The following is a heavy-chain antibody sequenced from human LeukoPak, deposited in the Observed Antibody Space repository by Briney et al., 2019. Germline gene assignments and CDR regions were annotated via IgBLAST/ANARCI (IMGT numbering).Heavy chain of an antibody. Sequence: GESLKISCQGSGYSFTNYWIGWVRQMPGKDLEWMGIFSPGDSDSRHSPSFRGQVTISADKSISTVYLQWSSLKASDTAMYYCARLASAWNFDYWGQGTLVTVSS. CDR1: GYSFTNYW. D-gene: IGHD6-19*01. V-gene: IGHV5-51*01. CDR3: ARLASAWNFDY. CDR2: FSPGDSDS. J-gene: IGHJ4*02.